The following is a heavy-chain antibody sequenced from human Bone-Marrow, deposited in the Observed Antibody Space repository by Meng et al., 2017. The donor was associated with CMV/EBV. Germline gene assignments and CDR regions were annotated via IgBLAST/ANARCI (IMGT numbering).Heavy chain of an antibody. J-gene: IGHJ4*02. CDR3: APHCSGGSCYADY. CDR1: GFTFSDYY. Sequence: LSLTCAASGFTFSDYYMSWMRQAPGKGLEWVSYISSSGSTIYYADSVKGRFTISRDNSKNTLYLQMNSLRAEDTAVYYCAPHCSGGSCYADYWGQGTLVTVSS. V-gene: IGHV3-11*04. D-gene: IGHD2-15*01. CDR2: ISSSGSTI.